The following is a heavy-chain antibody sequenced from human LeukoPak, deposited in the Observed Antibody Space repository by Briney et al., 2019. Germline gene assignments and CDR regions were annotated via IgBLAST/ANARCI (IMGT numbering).Heavy chain of an antibody. CDR3: ARDLRMGGPWRQFDY. J-gene: IGHJ4*02. V-gene: IGHV4-38-2*02. CDR2: TYHSGGT. Sequence: SETLSLTCTVSGYSIRSGYYWAWIRQPPGKGLEWIGSTYHSGGTDYNPSLKSRVSISVDTSKNQFSLQLNSLTAADTAVYYCARDLRMGGPWRQFDYWGQGTLVTVSS. CDR1: GYSIRSGYY. D-gene: IGHD3-16*01.